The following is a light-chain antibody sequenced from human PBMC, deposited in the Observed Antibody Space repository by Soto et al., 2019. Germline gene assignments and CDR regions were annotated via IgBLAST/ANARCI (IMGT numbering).Light chain of an antibody. J-gene: IGLJ1*01. CDR1: SSDVGGYNY. CDR3: SSYTSSSTYV. V-gene: IGLV2-14*01. CDR2: EVS. Sequence: SVLTQPASVSGPPGQSITISCTGTSSDVGGYNYVSWYQQHPGKAPKLMIYEVSNRPSGVSNRFSGSKSGNTASLTISGRQAEDEADYYCSSYTSSSTYVFGTGTKVTVL.